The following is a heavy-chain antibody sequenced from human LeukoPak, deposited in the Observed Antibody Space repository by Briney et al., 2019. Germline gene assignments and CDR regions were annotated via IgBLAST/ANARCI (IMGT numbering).Heavy chain of an antibody. CDR3: ARNAFDF. Sequence: GGSRRLSCAASGFSFSTYWMSWVRQAPGKGLEWVANIKPDGSEKSYVDSVKGRFTISRDNAKNSLYLQMNSLRADDTAVYYCARNAFDFCGQGTMVTVSS. CDR2: IKPDGSEK. V-gene: IGHV3-7*03. CDR1: GFSFSTYW. J-gene: IGHJ3*01.